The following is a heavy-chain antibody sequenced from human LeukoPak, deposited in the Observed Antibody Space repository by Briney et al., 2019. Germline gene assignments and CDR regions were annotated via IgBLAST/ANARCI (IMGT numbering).Heavy chain of an antibody. CDR2: ISGSGGST. J-gene: IGHJ4*02. CDR1: GFTFSSYA. Sequence: GGSLRLSCAASGFTFSSYAMSWVRQAPGKGLEWVSAISGSGGSTYYADSVRGRFTISRDNSKNTLYLQMNSLRAEDTAVYYCAKVPLSLSYYYDSSGYYYDYWGQGTLVTVSS. V-gene: IGHV3-23*01. D-gene: IGHD3-22*01. CDR3: AKVPLSLSYYYDSSGYYYDY.